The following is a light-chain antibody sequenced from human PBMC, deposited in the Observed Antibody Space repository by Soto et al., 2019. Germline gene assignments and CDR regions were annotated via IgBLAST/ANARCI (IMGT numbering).Light chain of an antibody. Sequence: QLVLTQPASVSGSPGQSITISCTGTSSDVGGYNYVSWYQQHPGKAPKLMIYDVSNRPSGVSNRFSGSKSSNTASLTISGLQAEDEADYYCSSYTSSSTLEVVFGGGTKLTVL. CDR2: DVS. CDR1: SSDVGGYNY. J-gene: IGLJ2*01. V-gene: IGLV2-14*01. CDR3: SSYTSSSTLEVV.